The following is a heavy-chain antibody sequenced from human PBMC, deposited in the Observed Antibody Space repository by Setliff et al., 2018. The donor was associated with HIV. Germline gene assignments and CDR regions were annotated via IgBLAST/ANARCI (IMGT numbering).Heavy chain of an antibody. CDR3: ARDPAMSGWALAD. CDR1: GFTFSNYG. Sequence: GGSLRLSCAASGFTFSNYGMHWVRQAPGKGLEWVAVIWYDGSSKEYGDSVKGRFTISRDNSKNMVYLEMNNLRGEDSAVYYCARDPAMSGWALADWGQGTQVTVSS. V-gene: IGHV3-33*01. CDR2: IWYDGSSK. D-gene: IGHD6-19*01. J-gene: IGHJ4*02.